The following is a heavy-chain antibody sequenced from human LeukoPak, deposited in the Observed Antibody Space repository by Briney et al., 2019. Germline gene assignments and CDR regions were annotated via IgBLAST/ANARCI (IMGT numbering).Heavy chain of an antibody. CDR2: IYYSGST. CDR3: ARDPTPLYVNYYYGMDV. CDR1: GGSISSYY. J-gene: IGHJ6*02. Sequence: SETLSLTCTVSGGSISSYYWSWIRQPPGKGLEWIGYIYYSGSTNYNPSLKSRVTISVDTSKNQFFLKLSSVTAADTAVYYCARDPTPLYVNYYYGMDVWGQGTTVTVSS. V-gene: IGHV4-59*01. D-gene: IGHD3-16*01.